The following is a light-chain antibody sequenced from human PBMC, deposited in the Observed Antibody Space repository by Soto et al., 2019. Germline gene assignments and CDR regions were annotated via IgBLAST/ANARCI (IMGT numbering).Light chain of an antibody. CDR2: AAS. V-gene: IGKV1-39*01. Sequence: DIQMTQSPSSLSASVGDKVSIPFPASQNIDKSLNWYQQKSGKAPKLLIYAASSLQSGVPSRFTGGGSGTDFTLTISSLQPEDFATYYCQQSYSTPITFGQGTRLEIK. J-gene: IGKJ5*01. CDR1: QNIDKS. CDR3: QQSYSTPIT.